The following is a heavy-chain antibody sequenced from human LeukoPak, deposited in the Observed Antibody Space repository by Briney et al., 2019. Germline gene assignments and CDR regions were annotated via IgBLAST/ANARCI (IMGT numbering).Heavy chain of an antibody. J-gene: IGHJ4*02. V-gene: IGHV4-38-2*02. D-gene: IGHD3-3*01. Sequence: PGGSLRLSCAASGFTFSDYYMSWIRQPPGKGLEWIGSIYYSGSTYYNPSLKSRVTISVDTSKNQFSLKLSSVTAADTAVYYCARDSLDNYDFWSGYPDYWGQGTLVTVSS. CDR2: IYYSGST. CDR1: GFTFSDYY. CDR3: ARDSLDNYDFWSGYPDY.